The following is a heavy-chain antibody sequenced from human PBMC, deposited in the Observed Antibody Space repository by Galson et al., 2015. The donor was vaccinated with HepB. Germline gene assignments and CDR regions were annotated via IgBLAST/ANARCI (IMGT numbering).Heavy chain of an antibody. Sequence: SLRLSCAASGFTFSNYGMHWVRQARGKGPEWVAVIWYDGSYKYYADSVKGRFAISRDNSKNTLFLQMNSLRAEDTAVYYCARDPSYCSSTSWYYLYYYMDGWGKGTTVTVSS. CDR2: IWYDGSYK. CDR1: GFTFSNYG. D-gene: IGHD2-2*01. CDR3: ARDPSYCSSTSWYYLYYYMDG. V-gene: IGHV3-33*01. J-gene: IGHJ6*03.